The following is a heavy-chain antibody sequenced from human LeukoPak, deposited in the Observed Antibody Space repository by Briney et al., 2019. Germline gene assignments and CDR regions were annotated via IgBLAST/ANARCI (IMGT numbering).Heavy chain of an antibody. CDR2: FDPEDGET. J-gene: IGHJ4*02. D-gene: IGHD1-26*01. V-gene: IGHV1-24*01. CDR1: GYTLTELS. CDR3: ATDGVIVGATTAFDY. Sequence: ASVKVSCKVSGYTLTELSMHWVRQAPGKGLEWMGGFDPEDGETIYAQRFQGRVTTTEDTSTDTAYMELSSLRSEDTAVYYCATDGVIVGATTAFDYWGQGTLVTVSS.